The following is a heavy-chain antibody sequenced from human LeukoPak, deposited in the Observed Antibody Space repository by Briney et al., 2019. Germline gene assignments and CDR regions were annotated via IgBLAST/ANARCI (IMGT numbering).Heavy chain of an antibody. CDR1: GFTFSSYE. CDR3: ARGSSYYDSSGYYSEDY. Sequence: PGGSLRLSCAASGFTFSSYEMNWVRQAPGKGLEWVSYISSSGSNIYYADSVKGRFTISRDNAENSLYLQMNSLRAEDTAVYYCARGSSYYDSSGYYSEDYCGQGTLATVSS. J-gene: IGHJ4*02. D-gene: IGHD3-22*01. V-gene: IGHV3-48*03. CDR2: ISSSGSNI.